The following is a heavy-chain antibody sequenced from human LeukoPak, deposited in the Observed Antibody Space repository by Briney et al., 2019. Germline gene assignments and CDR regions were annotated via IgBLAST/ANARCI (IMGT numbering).Heavy chain of an antibody. Sequence: SETLSLTCAVYGGSFSGYYWSWIRQPPGKGLEWIGEINHSGSTNYNPSLKSRVTISVDTSKNQFSLELSSVTAADTAVYYCARYAPGLSHAMDVWGQGTTVTVSS. CDR2: INHSGST. CDR1: GGSFSGYY. D-gene: IGHD2-2*01. J-gene: IGHJ6*02. V-gene: IGHV4-34*01. CDR3: ARYAPGLSHAMDV.